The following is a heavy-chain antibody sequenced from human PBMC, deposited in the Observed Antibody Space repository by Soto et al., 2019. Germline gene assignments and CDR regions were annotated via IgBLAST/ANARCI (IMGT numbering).Heavy chain of an antibody. D-gene: IGHD2-15*01. Sequence: PGGSLRLSCGASAFSFSHYAMHWVRQAPGKGLECVAVISYDGNIKRYADSVKGRFTISRDNSENTLYLQMNSLSPEDTAVYYCARAGYCSGGRCYSPYYYYYGMDVWRQGTTVTVSS. CDR1: AFSFSHYA. J-gene: IGHJ6*02. CDR3: ARAGYCSGGRCYSPYYYYYGMDV. V-gene: IGHV3-30-3*01. CDR2: ISYDGNIK.